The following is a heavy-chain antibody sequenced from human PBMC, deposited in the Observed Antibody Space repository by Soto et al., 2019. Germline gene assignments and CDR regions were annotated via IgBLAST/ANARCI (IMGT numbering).Heavy chain of an antibody. CDR3: ARPRSIGEHQPGSIS. CDR2: ISYDGSET. V-gene: IGHV3-30*14. J-gene: IGHJ5*02. Sequence: QVQLVESGGGVVQPGRSLRLSCAASVFTFSNFAMHWVRQAPGKGLEWVAFISYDGSETYYADSVKGRFTISRDNSNNTLYLPMNSLRAEDTAVYYCARPRSIGEHQPGSISWGQGTLVTVSS. CDR1: VFTFSNFA. D-gene: IGHD1-26*01.